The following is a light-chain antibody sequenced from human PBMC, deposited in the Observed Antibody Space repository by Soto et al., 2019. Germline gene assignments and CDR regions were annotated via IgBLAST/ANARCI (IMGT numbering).Light chain of an antibody. CDR1: RSNIGTNF. V-gene: IGLV1-47*01. J-gene: IGLJ3*02. CDR3: ATWDDSLSAWV. Sequence: QSALTQPPSASGTPGLRVTISCSGGRSNIGTNFVFWYQQFPGTAPKLLIYRNDQRPSGVPDRFSGSKSGTSASLAISGLRSEDEADYYCATWDDSLSAWVFGGGTKLTVL. CDR2: RND.